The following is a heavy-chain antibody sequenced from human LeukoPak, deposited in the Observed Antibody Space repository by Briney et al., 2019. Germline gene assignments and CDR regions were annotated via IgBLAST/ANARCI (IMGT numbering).Heavy chain of an antibody. CDR1: GGSISSSSYY. CDR2: IYYSGST. Sequence: PSETLSLACTVSGGSISSSSYYWGWIRQPPGKGLEWIGSIYYSGSTYYNPSLKSRVTISVDTSKNQFSLKLSSVTAADTAVYYCARESPSHYDFWSGRIGNHAFDIWGQGTMVTVSS. CDR3: ARESPSHYDFWSGRIGNHAFDI. D-gene: IGHD3-3*01. J-gene: IGHJ3*02. V-gene: IGHV4-39*07.